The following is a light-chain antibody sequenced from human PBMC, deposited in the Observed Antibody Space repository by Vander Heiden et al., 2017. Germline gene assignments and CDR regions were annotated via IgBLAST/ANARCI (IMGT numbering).Light chain of an antibody. CDR1: NSNIGTNG. V-gene: IGLV1-44*01. CDR3: AAWDDSLKGYV. J-gene: IGLJ1*01. CDR2: SNN. Sequence: QSVLTQPPSASGTLGQRVTISCSGTNSNIGTNGVNWYQHLPGTAPKVLIHSNNQRPSGVPDRFSGSKSGTSASLAISGLQSEDEADYYCAAWDDSLKGYVFGTGTKVTVL.